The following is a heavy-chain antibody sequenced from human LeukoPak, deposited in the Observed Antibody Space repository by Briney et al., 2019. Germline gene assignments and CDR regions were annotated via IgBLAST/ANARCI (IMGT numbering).Heavy chain of an antibody. J-gene: IGHJ4*02. CDR1: GGSISRSNW. D-gene: IGHD3-10*01. V-gene: IGHV4-4*02. Sequence: SETLSLTCAVSGGSISRSNWWSWVRQPPGKGLEWIGEIYHSGSTNYNPSLKSRVTISVDTSKNQFSLKLSSVTAADTAVYYCARAAVVRGVIIPDYWGQGTLVTVSS. CDR3: ARAAVVRGVIIPDY. CDR2: IYHSGST.